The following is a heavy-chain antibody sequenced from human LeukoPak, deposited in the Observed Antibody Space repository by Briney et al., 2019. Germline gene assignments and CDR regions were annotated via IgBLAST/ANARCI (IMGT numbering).Heavy chain of an antibody. D-gene: IGHD6-19*01. CDR2: IYYSGST. Sequence: SETLSLTCTVSGGSISSGGYYWSWIRQHPGKGLEWIGYIYYSGSTYYNPSLKDRVTISVDTSKNQFSLKLSSVTAADTAVYYCARYGWSSHGKLYYYYMDVWGKGTTVTVYS. J-gene: IGHJ6*03. V-gene: IGHV4-31*03. CDR3: ARYGWSSHGKLYYYYMDV. CDR1: GGSISSGGYY.